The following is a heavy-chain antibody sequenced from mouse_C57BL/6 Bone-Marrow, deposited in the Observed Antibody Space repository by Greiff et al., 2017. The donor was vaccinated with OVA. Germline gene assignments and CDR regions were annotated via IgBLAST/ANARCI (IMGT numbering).Heavy chain of an antibody. CDR3: ARADYYGSSYDAMDY. V-gene: IGHV1-76*01. CDR2: IYPGSGNT. Sequence: VQLQQSGAELVRPGASVKLSCKASGYTFTDYYINWVKQRPVQGLEWIARIYPGSGNTYYNEKFKGKATLTAEKSSSTAYMQLSSLTSEDSAVYFCARADYYGSSYDAMDYWGQGTAVTVSS. CDR1: GYTFTDYY. J-gene: IGHJ4*01. D-gene: IGHD1-1*01.